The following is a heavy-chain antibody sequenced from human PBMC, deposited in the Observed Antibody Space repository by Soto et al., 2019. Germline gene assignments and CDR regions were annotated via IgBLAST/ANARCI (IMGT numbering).Heavy chain of an antibody. D-gene: IGHD3-3*01. Sequence: SETLSLTCAVYGGSFSGYYWSWIRQPPGKGLEWIGEINHSGSTNYNPSLKSRVTISVDTSKNQFSLKLSSVTAADTAVYYCARHVLGYYDFWSGYYSYYYMDVWGKGTTVTVSS. CDR1: GGSFSGYY. CDR2: INHSGST. CDR3: ARHVLGYYDFWSGYYSYYYMDV. J-gene: IGHJ6*03. V-gene: IGHV4-34*01.